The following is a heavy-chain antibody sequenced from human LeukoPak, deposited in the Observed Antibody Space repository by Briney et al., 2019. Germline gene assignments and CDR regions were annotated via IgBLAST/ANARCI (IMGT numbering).Heavy chain of an antibody. CDR3: ARAPARWHNYFDP. Sequence: GGSLRLSCAASGFTLRTFDMHWVRQVPGKGLEYVSHIGPADDTHYSDSVRGRFTISREDSNNFLYLQMNNLRAGDTAVYYCARAPARWHNYFDPWGQGTLVTVSS. CDR1: GFTLRTFD. CDR2: IGPADDT. J-gene: IGHJ5*02. V-gene: IGHV3-13*01. D-gene: IGHD2-15*01.